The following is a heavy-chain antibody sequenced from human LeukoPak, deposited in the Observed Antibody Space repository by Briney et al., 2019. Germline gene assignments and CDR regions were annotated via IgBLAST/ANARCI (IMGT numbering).Heavy chain of an antibody. Sequence: ASVKVSCKASGYTFTGYYMHWVRQAPGQGLEWMGWINPSSGGTNYAQKFQGRVTMTRDTSISTAYMELSRLRSDDTAVYYCARVRNYYDSSGYYGTPMDYWGQGTLVTVSS. CDR1: GYTFTGYY. CDR3: ARVRNYYDSSGYYGTPMDY. CDR2: INPSSGGT. D-gene: IGHD3-22*01. V-gene: IGHV1-2*02. J-gene: IGHJ4*02.